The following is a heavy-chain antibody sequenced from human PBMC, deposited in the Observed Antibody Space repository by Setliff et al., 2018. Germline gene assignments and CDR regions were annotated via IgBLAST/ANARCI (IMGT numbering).Heavy chain of an antibody. CDR2: ISAYNGNT. J-gene: IGHJ5*02. CDR3: ARDSYGDNLPYNWFAP. D-gene: IGHD4-17*01. Sequence: RASVKVSCKTSGFRFTNFGISWVRQAPGQGLEWMGWISAYNGNTNYAQKLQGRVTMTTDTSTSTAYMELNSLRSEDTAIYYCARDSYGDNLPYNWFAPWGQGTLVTVSS. CDR1: GFRFTNFG. V-gene: IGHV1-18*01.